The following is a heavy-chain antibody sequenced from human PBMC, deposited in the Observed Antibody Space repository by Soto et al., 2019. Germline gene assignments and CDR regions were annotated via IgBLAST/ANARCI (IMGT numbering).Heavy chain of an antibody. CDR2: ISYDGSNK. CDR1: GFTFSSYG. D-gene: IGHD4-17*01. V-gene: IGHV3-30*18. CDR3: AKDRGASGDYPFDY. Sequence: GGSLRLSCAASGFTFSSYGMHWVRQAPGKGLEWVAVISYDGSNKYYADSVKGRFTISRDNSKNTLYLQMNSLRAEDTAVYYCAKDRGASGDYPFDYWGQGTLVTVSS. J-gene: IGHJ4*02.